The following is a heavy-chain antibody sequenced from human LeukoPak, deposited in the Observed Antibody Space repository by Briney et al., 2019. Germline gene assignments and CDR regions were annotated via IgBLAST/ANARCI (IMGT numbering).Heavy chain of an antibody. CDR1: GYSFTSYW. Sequence: GESLKISCKGSGYSFTSYWIGWVRQMPGKGLEWMGIIYPGDSDTRYSPSFQGQVTISADKSISTAYLQWSSLKASDTAMYYCARRPAANSGNFDAFDIWGQGTMVTVSS. CDR2: IYPGDSDT. D-gene: IGHD2-2*01. V-gene: IGHV5-51*01. J-gene: IGHJ3*02. CDR3: ARRPAANSGNFDAFDI.